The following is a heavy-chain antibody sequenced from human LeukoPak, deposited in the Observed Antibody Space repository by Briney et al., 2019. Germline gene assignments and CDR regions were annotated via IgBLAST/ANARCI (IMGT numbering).Heavy chain of an antibody. CDR3: ARGASSGGQWLAYFDY. D-gene: IGHD6-19*01. Sequence: GASVKVSCKASGYTFISYGFTWVRQAPGQGLEWMGWISPYNGNTKYAQNLQGRVTMTTETSTSTAYMELRSLRSDDTAVYYCARGASSGGQWLAYFDYWGPGTLVTVSS. V-gene: IGHV1-18*01. CDR1: GYTFISYG. J-gene: IGHJ4*02. CDR2: ISPYNGNT.